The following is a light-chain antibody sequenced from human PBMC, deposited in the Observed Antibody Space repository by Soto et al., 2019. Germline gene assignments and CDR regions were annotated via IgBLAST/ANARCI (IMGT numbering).Light chain of an antibody. Sequence: DIEKTQSPSSLSASVGDRVTITCRASQSISGYLNWYQQKPGKAPKLLIYAASSLQSGVPSRFSGSGSGTDFTLTISSLQPEDFATYYCQQSYSTPLTFGGGTNVDIK. CDR3: QQSYSTPLT. V-gene: IGKV1-39*01. CDR1: QSISGY. CDR2: AAS. J-gene: IGKJ4*01.